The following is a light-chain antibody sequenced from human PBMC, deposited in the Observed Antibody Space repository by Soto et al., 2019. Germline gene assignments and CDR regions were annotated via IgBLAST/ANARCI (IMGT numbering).Light chain of an antibody. CDR2: SGA. V-gene: IGLV2-8*01. CDR1: EHDVGVYDF. CDR3: KSNGGSNTYV. J-gene: IGLJ1*01. Sequence: HSALAQPPSAAASPGQAVTISCTRTEHDVGVYDFVSWYHPHPAKAPRLSTYSGAQQPSGGPDRCSGSESGNTASLTVSGRLAADAADCFCKSNGGSNTYVFGRGTKVTVL.